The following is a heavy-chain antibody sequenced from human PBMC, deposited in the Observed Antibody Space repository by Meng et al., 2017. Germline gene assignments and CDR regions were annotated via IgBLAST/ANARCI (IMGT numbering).Heavy chain of an antibody. J-gene: IGHJ4*02. CDR3: ARDLGAGVVTAINY. D-gene: IGHD2-21*02. Sequence: QVHAVQSGGEVKKPGASVKVSCKASGYTFTSYAMHWVRQAPGQRLEWMGWINAGNGNTKYSQKFQGRVTITRDTSASTAYMKLSSLRSEDTAVYYCARDLGAGVVTAINYWGQGTLVTVSS. CDR2: INAGNGNT. V-gene: IGHV1-3*01. CDR1: GYTFTSYA.